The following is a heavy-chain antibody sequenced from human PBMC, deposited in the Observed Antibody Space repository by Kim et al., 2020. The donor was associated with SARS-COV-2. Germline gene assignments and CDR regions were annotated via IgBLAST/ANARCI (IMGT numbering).Heavy chain of an antibody. CDR2: IYYSGST. CDR3: ARLRGMATITGAFDI. D-gene: IGHD5-12*01. Sequence: SETLSLTCTVSGGSISSYYWSWIRQPPGKGLEWIGYIYYSGSTNYNPSLKSRVTISVDTSKNQFSLKLSSVTAADTAVYYCARLRGMATITGAFDIWGQGTMVTVSS. J-gene: IGHJ3*02. CDR1: GGSISSYY. V-gene: IGHV4-59*08.